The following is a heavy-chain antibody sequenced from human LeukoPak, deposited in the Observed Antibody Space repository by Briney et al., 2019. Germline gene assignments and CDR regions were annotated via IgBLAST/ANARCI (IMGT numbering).Heavy chain of an antibody. Sequence: PRGSLRLSCGASGFRFSVSGINWVRQASGQGLEWVGRIRSEANSYTTTYAASVRGRFTVSRDDSKNTAYLQMNSLKTEDTAVYYCARGGTTDQYFDYWGQGILVTVSS. J-gene: IGHJ4*02. CDR2: IRSEANSYTT. D-gene: IGHD1-14*01. V-gene: IGHV3-73*01. CDR1: GFRFSVSG. CDR3: ARGGTTDQYFDY.